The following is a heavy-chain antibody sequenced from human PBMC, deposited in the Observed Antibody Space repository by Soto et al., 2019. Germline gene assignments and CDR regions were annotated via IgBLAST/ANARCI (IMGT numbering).Heavy chain of an antibody. CDR1: GFTFSNYA. Sequence: GGSLRLSCAASGFTFSNYAMSWVRQAPGKGLEWVTAITGSGGDTFHADSVQGRLSISRDNTKNTLYLQMNSLRAEDTAVYYCAKGSAASRPYFFDYWGQGTLVTVSS. CDR3: AKGSAASRPYFFDY. CDR2: ITGSGGDT. V-gene: IGHV3-23*01. D-gene: IGHD2-15*01. J-gene: IGHJ4*02.